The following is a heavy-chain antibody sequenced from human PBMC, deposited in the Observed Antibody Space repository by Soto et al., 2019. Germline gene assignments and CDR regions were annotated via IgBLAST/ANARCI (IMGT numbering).Heavy chain of an antibody. D-gene: IGHD1-7*01. CDR3: AREASANWYCDWCFDL. Sequence: QVQLVESGGGVVQSGGSLRLSCAASGFTFSNSPMHWLRQAPGKGLEWVAIIANDASSEHYADSVKGRFTISRDNAENTLYLHVDSLRPEATVWYYCAREASANWYCDWCFDLWGRGTRVTVSS. CDR2: IANDASSE. J-gene: IGHJ2*01. CDR1: GFTFSNSP. V-gene: IGHV3-30-3*01.